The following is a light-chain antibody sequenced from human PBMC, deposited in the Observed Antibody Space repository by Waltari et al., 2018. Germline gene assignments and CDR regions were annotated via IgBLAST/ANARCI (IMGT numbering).Light chain of an antibody. Sequence: QSGLTQPASVSGSPGQSITISCTGTSRDVGNHHLLSWYQQYPGKAPKLMVYEVTKRTSGVSDRFSGSKSGNTASLTIYGLQSEDEADYYCCSYAGLGIYVFGTGTKVTVL. V-gene: IGLV2-23*02. CDR2: EVT. CDR1: SRDVGNHHL. J-gene: IGLJ1*01. CDR3: CSYAGLGIYV.